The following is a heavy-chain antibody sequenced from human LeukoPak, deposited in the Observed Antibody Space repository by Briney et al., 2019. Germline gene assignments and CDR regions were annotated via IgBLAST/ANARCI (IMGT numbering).Heavy chain of an antibody. J-gene: IGHJ4*02. CDR3: ASDPHGDYGLD. D-gene: IGHD4-17*01. CDR1: GFTVSGNY. V-gene: IGHV3-66*01. Sequence: GGSLRLSCAASGFTVSGNYMSWVRQAPGKGLEWVSLIYSGGTTYYADSVKGRFTISRDNSKNTLYLQMNSLRAEDTAVYYCASDPHGDYGLDWGQGTLVTVSS. CDR2: IYSGGTT.